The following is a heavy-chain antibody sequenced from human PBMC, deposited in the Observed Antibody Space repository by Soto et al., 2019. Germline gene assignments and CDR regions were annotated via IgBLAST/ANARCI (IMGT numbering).Heavy chain of an antibody. CDR2: VYYTGTT. J-gene: IGHJ4*02. D-gene: IGHD5-12*01. CDR1: GDSIKSSY. CDR3: ARESYSGYHSYDY. Sequence: SETLSLTCTVSGDSIKSSYWSWVRQPPGRGLEWIGYVYYTGTTNSNPSLKSRVTISADTSKNLFSLKVVSVTPADTAVYYCARESYSGYHSYDYWGQGILVTVSS. V-gene: IGHV4-59*01.